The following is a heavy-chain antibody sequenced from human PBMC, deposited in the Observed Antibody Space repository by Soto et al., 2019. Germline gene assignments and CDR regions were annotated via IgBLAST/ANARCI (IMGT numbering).Heavy chain of an antibody. CDR1: GGSIRSGGYY. J-gene: IGHJ3*01. CDR2: IHYSGTT. CDR3: ARGRVGLREHIDPFAL. V-gene: IGHV4-31*03. Sequence: QVQLQDSGPGQVQPSQTLSLTCTVSGGSIRSGGYYWGWIRQHPEEGLEWIGYIHYSGTTHYNPSLRSRHTISVDTSKNSFSLTQTSMTVADTAIYYCARGRVGLREHIDPFALWGPGTMVNVSP. D-gene: IGHD4-17*01.